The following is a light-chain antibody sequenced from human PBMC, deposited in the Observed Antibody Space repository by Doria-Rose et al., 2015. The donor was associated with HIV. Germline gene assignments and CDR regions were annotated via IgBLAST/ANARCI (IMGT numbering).Light chain of an antibody. CDR3: VLYMGSGIWM. CDR2: NTY. Sequence: QTVVTQEPSSSVSLGGTVTLTCGLTSGPVTGAYYPSWHQQTPGQAPRTLIYNTYSLSSGVSDRFSGSILGNKAALTISGAQADDESDYYCVLYMGSGIWMCGGGTKLTVL. CDR1: SGPVTGAYY. J-gene: IGLJ3*02. V-gene: IGLV8-61*01.